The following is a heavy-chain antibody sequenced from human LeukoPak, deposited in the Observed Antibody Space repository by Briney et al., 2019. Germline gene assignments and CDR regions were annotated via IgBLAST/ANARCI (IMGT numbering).Heavy chain of an antibody. CDR1: GGSISSYY. CDR3: ARDRFLEWLSPSPDAFDI. Sequence: SETLSLTCTVSGGSISSYYWSWIRQPAGKGLEWIGRIYTSGSTNYNPSLKSRVTMSVDTSKKQFSLKLSSVTGADTAVSYRARDRFLEWLSPSPDAFDICGQGPMVTVSS. CDR2: IYTSGST. J-gene: IGHJ3*02. V-gene: IGHV4-4*07. D-gene: IGHD3-3*01.